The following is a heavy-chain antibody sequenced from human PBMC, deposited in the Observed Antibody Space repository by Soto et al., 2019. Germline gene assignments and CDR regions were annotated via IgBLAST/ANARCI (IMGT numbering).Heavy chain of an antibody. CDR2: ISYDGSNK. CDR3: ARTTTVAGTPEFDY. V-gene: IGHV3-30-3*01. CDR1: GFAFSSFS. Sequence: GGALRLSCAASGFAFSSFSLHWGRQAPGKGLEWLALISYDGSNKYNADSVKGRFTISRDNSNNTLYLQLNSLRPDDTAVYYCARTTTVAGTPEFDYWGQGALVTVSS. D-gene: IGHD6-19*01. J-gene: IGHJ4*02.